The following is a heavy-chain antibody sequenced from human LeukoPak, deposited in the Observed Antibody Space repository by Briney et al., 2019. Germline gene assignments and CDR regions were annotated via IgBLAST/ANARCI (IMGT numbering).Heavy chain of an antibody. Sequence: SETLSLTCAVYGGSFSGYYWSWIRQPPGKGLEWIGEINHSGSTNYNPSLKSRVTISVDTSKNQFSLKLSSVTAADTAVYYCARGGPYCSGGSCYPDWFDPWGQGTLVTVSS. V-gene: IGHV4-34*01. CDR1: GGSFSGYY. D-gene: IGHD2-15*01. CDR2: INHSGST. CDR3: ARGGPYCSGGSCYPDWFDP. J-gene: IGHJ5*02.